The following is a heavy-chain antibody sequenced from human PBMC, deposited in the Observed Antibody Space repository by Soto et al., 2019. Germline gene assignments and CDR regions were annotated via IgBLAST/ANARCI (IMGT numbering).Heavy chain of an antibody. D-gene: IGHD2-15*01. CDR1: GDSVSSNSAA. J-gene: IGHJ6*02. CDR3: ARGSGYKYYYGMDV. CDR2: TYYRSKWYN. V-gene: IGHV6-1*01. Sequence: PSEPLSLTCAISGDSVSSNSAAWNWIRQSPSRGLEWLGRTYYRSKWYNDYAVSVKSRITINPDTSKNQFSLQLNSVTPEDTAVYYCARGSGYKYYYGMDVWGQGTTVTVSS.